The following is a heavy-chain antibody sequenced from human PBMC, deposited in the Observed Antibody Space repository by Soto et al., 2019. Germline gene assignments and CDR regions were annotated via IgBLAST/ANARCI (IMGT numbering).Heavy chain of an antibody. V-gene: IGHV2-5*02. Sequence: QITLKESGPALVKPTQTLTLTCTFSGFSLTTNGVGVAWIRQPPGKALEWLALINWDDDRHYNPSLTSRLTITKDTSKNQVVLTMTNMDPVDTATYYCAHKEFRTSSPFDFGCPGIRVTVSS. CDR3: AHKEFRTSSPFDF. CDR1: GFSLTTNGVG. J-gene: IGHJ4*02. CDR2: INWDDDR.